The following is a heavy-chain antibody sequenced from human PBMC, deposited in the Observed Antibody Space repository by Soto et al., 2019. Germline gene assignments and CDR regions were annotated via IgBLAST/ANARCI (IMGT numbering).Heavy chain of an antibody. CDR2: ISRSGDTI. J-gene: IGHJ6*02. CDR1: GFTFSDHY. Sequence: QKQLVESGGGSVKPGGSLRLSCAASGFTFSDHYMSWIRQAPGIGLEWVSYISRSGDTIYYADSVKGRFTISRDNAKNSLYLQMNNLRVEDTAVYYCARDTEVWDESVATRPFSYYYGMGVWGQGTTVTVSS. CDR3: ARDTEVWDESVATRPFSYYYGMGV. V-gene: IGHV3-11*01. D-gene: IGHD3-10*01.